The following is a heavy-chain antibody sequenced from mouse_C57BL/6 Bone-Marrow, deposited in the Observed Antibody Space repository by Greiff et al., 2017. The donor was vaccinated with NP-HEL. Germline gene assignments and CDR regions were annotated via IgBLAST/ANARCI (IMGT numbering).Heavy chain of an antibody. CDR1: GYTFTDYN. CDR2: INPNNGGT. CDR3: ARVGTRWYFDG. D-gene: IGHD3-3*01. V-gene: IGHV1-22*01. Sequence: EVQLQESGPELVKPGASVKLSCKASGYTFTDYNMHWVKQSHGKSLEWIGYINPNNGGTSYNQKFKGKATLTVNKPSSTAYMELRSLTSEDSAVYYCARVGTRWYFDGWGTGTTVTVAS. J-gene: IGHJ1*03.